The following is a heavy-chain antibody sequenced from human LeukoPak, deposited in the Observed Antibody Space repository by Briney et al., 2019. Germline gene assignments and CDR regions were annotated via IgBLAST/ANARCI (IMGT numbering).Heavy chain of an antibody. CDR3: ARAQPFGGRPYYMDV. CDR2: IIPIFGTA. Sequence: GASVKVSCKASGGTFSSYAISWVRQAPGQGLEWMGGIIPIFGTANYAQKFQGRVTITTDESTSTAYMELSSLRSEDTAVYYCARAQPFGGRPYYMDVWGKGTTVTVSS. V-gene: IGHV1-69*05. D-gene: IGHD2-15*01. CDR1: GGTFSSYA. J-gene: IGHJ6*03.